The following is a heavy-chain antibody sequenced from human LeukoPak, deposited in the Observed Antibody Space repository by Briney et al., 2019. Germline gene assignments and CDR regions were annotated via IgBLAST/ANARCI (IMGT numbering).Heavy chain of an antibody. Sequence: ASVKVSCKASGYTFTSYGTSWVRQAPGQGLEWMGWISAYNGNTNYAQKLQGRVTMTTDTSTSTAYMELRSLRSDDTAVYYCARDIVVVPAAIPIFYYYGMDVWGQGTTVTVSS. CDR2: ISAYNGNT. CDR1: GYTFTSYG. J-gene: IGHJ6*02. D-gene: IGHD2-2*02. CDR3: ARDIVVVPAAIPIFYYYGMDV. V-gene: IGHV1-18*01.